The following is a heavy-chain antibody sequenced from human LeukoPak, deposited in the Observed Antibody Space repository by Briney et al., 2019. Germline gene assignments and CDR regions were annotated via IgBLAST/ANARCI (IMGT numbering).Heavy chain of an antibody. D-gene: IGHD4-23*01. CDR3: ARDRLRWPKIDY. V-gene: IGHV4-59*01. Sequence: SETLSLTCTVSGGSISNYYWSWIRQPPGKGLEWVGYVFYSGSTNYNPSLRSRVTISVDTPKNQFSLKLSSVTAADTAVYYCARDRLRWPKIDYWGQGTLVTVSS. J-gene: IGHJ4*02. CDR1: GGSISNYY. CDR2: VFYSGST.